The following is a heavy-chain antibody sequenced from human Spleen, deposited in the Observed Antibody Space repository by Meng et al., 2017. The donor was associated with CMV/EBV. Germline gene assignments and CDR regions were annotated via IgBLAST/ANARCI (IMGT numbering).Heavy chain of an antibody. CDR3: AKVADYVWGSYPETPVFDY. D-gene: IGHD3-16*02. V-gene: IGHV3-23*03. Sequence: GESLKISCAASGFTFDDYTMHWVRQAPGKGLEWVSVIYSGGGSTYYADSVKGRFSISRDNFKNTLFLQMNSLRVEDTAIYHCAKVADYVWGSYPETPVFDYWGQGTLVTVSS. CDR2: IYSGGGST. J-gene: IGHJ4*02. CDR1: GFTFDDYT.